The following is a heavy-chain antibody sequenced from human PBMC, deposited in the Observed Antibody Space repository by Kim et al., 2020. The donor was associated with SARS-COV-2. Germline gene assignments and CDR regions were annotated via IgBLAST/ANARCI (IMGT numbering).Heavy chain of an antibody. Sequence: SETLSLTCTVSGGSISSSSSYWDWIRQPPGKGLEWIGSIYYSGSAYYNPSLKSRVTISVDTSKNQFSLKLSSVTAADTAVYYCARQKQWLAPLDYWGQNPGHRLL. CDR1: GGSISSSSSY. D-gene: IGHD6-19*01. J-gene: IGHJ4*01. CDR2: IYYSGSA. V-gene: IGHV4-39*01. CDR3: ARQKQWLAPLDY.